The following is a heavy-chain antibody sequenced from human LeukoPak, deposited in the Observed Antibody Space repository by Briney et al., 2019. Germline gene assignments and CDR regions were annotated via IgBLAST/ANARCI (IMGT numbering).Heavy chain of an antibody. CDR3: AKDLEPNDYSNFAFDY. J-gene: IGHJ4*02. CDR2: IDGSGKNT. D-gene: IGHD4-11*01. Sequence: GGSLRLSCVASEFTFNNYAMSWVRQAPGRGLEWVSAIDGSGKNTYYAGSVTGRFTISRDNSKNTLYLQMNSLRAEDTAVYYCAKDLEPNDYSNFAFDYWGQGTLVTVSS. V-gene: IGHV3-23*01. CDR1: EFTFNNYA.